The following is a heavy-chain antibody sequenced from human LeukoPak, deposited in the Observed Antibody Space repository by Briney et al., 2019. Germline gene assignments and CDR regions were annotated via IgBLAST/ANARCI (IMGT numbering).Heavy chain of an antibody. Sequence: SETLSLTCTVSGGSISSSSYYWGWIRQPPGKGLEWIGSIYYSGSTYYSPSLKSRVTISVDTSKNQFSLKLSSVTAADTAVYYCARDHGADIVVVPAAFDYWGQGTLVTVSS. CDR3: ARDHGADIVVVPAAFDY. CDR2: IYYSGST. CDR1: GGSISSSSYY. J-gene: IGHJ4*02. V-gene: IGHV4-39*07. D-gene: IGHD2-2*01.